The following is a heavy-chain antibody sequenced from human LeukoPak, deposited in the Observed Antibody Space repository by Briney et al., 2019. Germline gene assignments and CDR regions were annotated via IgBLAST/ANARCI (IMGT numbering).Heavy chain of an antibody. CDR3: ARSDYDSSGYPLFFDY. V-gene: IGHV3-21*01. Sequence: PGGSLRLSCAASGFTFRSYAMHWVRQAPGKGLEWVSSISSSSSYIYYADSVKGRFTISRDNAKNSLYLQMNSLRAEDTAVYYCARSDYDSSGYPLFFDYWGQGALVTVSS. D-gene: IGHD3-22*01. J-gene: IGHJ4*02. CDR2: ISSSSSYI. CDR1: GFTFRSYA.